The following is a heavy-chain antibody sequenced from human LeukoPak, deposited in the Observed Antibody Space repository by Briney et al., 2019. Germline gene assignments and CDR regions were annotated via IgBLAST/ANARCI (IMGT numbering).Heavy chain of an antibody. Sequence: GGSLRLSCAASGFTFSSYAMHRVRQAPGKGLEWVAVISYDGSNKYYADSVKGRFTISRDNSKNTLYLQMNSLRAEDTAVYYCVHACGGDCSVFDYWGQGTLVTVSS. CDR2: ISYDGSNK. CDR3: VHACGGDCSVFDY. J-gene: IGHJ4*02. CDR1: GFTFSSYA. D-gene: IGHD2-21*02. V-gene: IGHV3-30-3*01.